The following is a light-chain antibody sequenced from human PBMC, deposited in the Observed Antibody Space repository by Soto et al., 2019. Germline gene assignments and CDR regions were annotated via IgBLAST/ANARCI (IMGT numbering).Light chain of an antibody. CDR3: QVRTNWSIA. CDR1: RYVSSRY. Sequence: LTQSPGTLSLSPGERATLSGMASRYVSSRYLAWYQQKPGQAPRLLIYDTSTRATGVPARFSGTGSGTDFTLTINNLEPEDFAVYYCQVRTNWSIAFGRGTRLEIK. V-gene: IGKV3-11*01. J-gene: IGKJ5*01. CDR2: DTS.